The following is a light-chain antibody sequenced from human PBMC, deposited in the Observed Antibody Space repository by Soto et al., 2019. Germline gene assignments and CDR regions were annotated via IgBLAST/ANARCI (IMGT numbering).Light chain of an antibody. V-gene: IGKV1-5*01. J-gene: IGKJ4*01. Sequence: DIQMTQSPSTLSGSVGDRVTITCRASQTISSWLAWYQQKPGKAPKLLIYDASSLESGVPSRFSGSGSGTEFTLTISSLQPDDFATYYCQQYNSYSPDTFGGGTKVDI. CDR3: QQYNSYSPDT. CDR2: DAS. CDR1: QTISSW.